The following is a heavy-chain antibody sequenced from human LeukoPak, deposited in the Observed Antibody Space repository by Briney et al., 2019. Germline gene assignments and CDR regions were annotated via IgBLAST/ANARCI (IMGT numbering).Heavy chain of an antibody. V-gene: IGHV4-39*02. J-gene: IGHJ4*02. D-gene: IGHD3-10*01. CDR2: IFYSGDT. CDR1: GGSISSSSYY. CDR3: ARRTSGGGLFDY. Sequence: PSETLSLTCTVSGGSISSSSYYWGWIRQPPGKGLEWIGSIFYSGDTYYNASLKSRVTISVDTSKKHFSLKLTSVASADTAVYYCARRTSGGGLFDYWGQGTLVTVSS.